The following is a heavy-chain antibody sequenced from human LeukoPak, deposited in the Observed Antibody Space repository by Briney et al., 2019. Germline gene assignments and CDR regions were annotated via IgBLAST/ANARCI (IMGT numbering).Heavy chain of an antibody. J-gene: IGHJ5*02. Sequence: SETLSLTCTVPAYSISNGFVWGWIRQPPGKGLEWIASIYHSGTTYYNPSLKSRVTMSVDTSKNQFSLRLSSVTAADTAVYYCTRLSHVAGAPKVSWFDPWGQGTLVTVSS. CDR1: AYSISNGFV. CDR2: IYHSGTT. V-gene: IGHV4-38-2*02. D-gene: IGHD1-26*01. CDR3: TRLSHVAGAPKVSWFDP.